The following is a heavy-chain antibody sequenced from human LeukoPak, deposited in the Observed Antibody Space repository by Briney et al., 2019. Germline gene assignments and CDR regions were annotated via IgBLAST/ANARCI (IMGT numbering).Heavy chain of an antibody. J-gene: IGHJ4*02. CDR3: ARGPKSNSGWLDY. CDR1: GFTVSSNY. V-gene: IGHV3-66*01. CDR2: IYSGGST. Sequence: GSLRLSCAASGFTVSSNYMSWVRQAPGKGLEWVSVIYSGGSTYYADSVKGRFTISRDNSKNTLYLQMNSLRAEDTAVYYCARGPKSNSGWLDYWGQGTLVTVSS. D-gene: IGHD6-19*01.